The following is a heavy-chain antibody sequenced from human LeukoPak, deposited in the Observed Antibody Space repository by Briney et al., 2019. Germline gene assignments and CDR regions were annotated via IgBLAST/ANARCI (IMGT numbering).Heavy chain of an antibody. D-gene: IGHD3-16*01. CDR2: INPNSGGT. J-gene: IGHJ4*02. Sequence: GASVKVSCKASGYTFTGYYIHWVRQAPGQGLEWMGWINPNSGGTNYAQKFQGRVTMTRDTSISTAYMELSRLRSDDTAVYYCARDLRVQRCGLGYWGQGTLVTVSS. CDR1: GYTFTGYY. V-gene: IGHV1-2*02. CDR3: ARDLRVQRCGLGY.